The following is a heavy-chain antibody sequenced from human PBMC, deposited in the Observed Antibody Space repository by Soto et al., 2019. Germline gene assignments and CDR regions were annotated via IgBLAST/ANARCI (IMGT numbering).Heavy chain of an antibody. CDR1: GGTFNTYA. CDR2: ISPMFGAA. Sequence: QVQLVQSGAEMKKPGSSVKVSCQSSGGTFNTYAMNWVRQAPGQGPEWMGDISPMFGAANYAPKFQGRVTITADASTGTSYMQLNSLPSEYTAIYFCAREVQVHTPAFVYWGQGTLVTVSS. CDR3: AREVQVHTPAFVY. J-gene: IGHJ4*02. D-gene: IGHD2-21*01. V-gene: IGHV1-69*19.